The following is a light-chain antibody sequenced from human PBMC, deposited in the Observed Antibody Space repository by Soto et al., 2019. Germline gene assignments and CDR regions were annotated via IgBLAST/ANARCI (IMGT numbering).Light chain of an antibody. CDR1: SSDVGGYNY. J-gene: IGLJ1*01. V-gene: IGLV2-8*01. Sequence: QSALTQPPSASGSPGQSVTISCTGTSSDVGGYNYVSWYQQHPGKAPKLMIYEVSKRPSGVPDRFSGSKSGNTASLTVSGLQAEDEADYYCSSYAGSNTQSVFGTGTKVTRP. CDR2: EVS. CDR3: SSYAGSNTQSV.